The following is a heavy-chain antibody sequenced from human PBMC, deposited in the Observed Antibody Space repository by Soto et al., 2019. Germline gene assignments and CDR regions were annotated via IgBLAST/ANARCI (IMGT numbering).Heavy chain of an antibody. CDR1: GFTFNSYG. CDR2: IWYDGSNK. J-gene: IGHJ4*01. V-gene: IGHV3-33*01. Sequence: GGSLRLSCAASGFTFNSYGMNWVRQAPGKGLEWVALIWYDGSNKYYADSVKGRFNISRDNSKNTLDLQLNSLRAEDTAVYYCARGDYNFEDYFDSWGHGSLVTVSS. D-gene: IGHD3-9*01. CDR3: ARGDYNFEDYFDS.